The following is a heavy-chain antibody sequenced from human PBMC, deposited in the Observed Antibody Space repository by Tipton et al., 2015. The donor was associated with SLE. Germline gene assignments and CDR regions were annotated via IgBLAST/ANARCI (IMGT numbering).Heavy chain of an antibody. Sequence: QLVQSGAEVKKPGASVKVSCKASGYTFTSYGISWVRQAPGQGLEWMGWISAYNGNTNYAQKFQGRVTMTRDTSTSTVYMELSSLRSEDTAVYYCARVDSSSGFDYWGQGTLVTVSS. CDR3: ARVDSSSGFDY. CDR2: ISAYNGNT. J-gene: IGHJ4*02. V-gene: IGHV1-18*01. CDR1: GYTFTSYG. D-gene: IGHD6-6*01.